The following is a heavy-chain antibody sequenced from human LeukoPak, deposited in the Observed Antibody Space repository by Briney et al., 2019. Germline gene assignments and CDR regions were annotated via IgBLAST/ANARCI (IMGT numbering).Heavy chain of an antibody. V-gene: IGHV4-39*01. CDR2: IYCGGST. D-gene: IGHD3-9*01. CDR3: ARLAILTSYYDYFHH. J-gene: IGHJ1*01. CDR1: GGSISNSGYY. Sequence: PSETLSLTCNVSGGSISNSGYYWGWIRQPPGKGLEWIGSIYCGGSTYYNPSLRSRVIISADTSRNQLSLKLSSVTATDTAVYYCARLAILTSYYDYFHHWGQGTLVTVSS.